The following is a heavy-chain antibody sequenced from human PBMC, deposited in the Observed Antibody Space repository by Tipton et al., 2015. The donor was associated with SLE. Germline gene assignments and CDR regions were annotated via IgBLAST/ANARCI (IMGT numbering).Heavy chain of an antibody. J-gene: IGHJ4*02. Sequence: TLSLTCTVSGYSISSGYYWGWIPQPPGKGLEWIGSVFRSGSTHFNSSLKNRVTVSVDTSENKFSLRLTSVTAADTAVYYCVRMGVIMSAPIDYWGQGTLVTVSS. CDR1: GYSISSGYY. D-gene: IGHD3-10*01. V-gene: IGHV4-38-2*02. CDR2: VFRSGST. CDR3: VRMGVIMSAPIDY.